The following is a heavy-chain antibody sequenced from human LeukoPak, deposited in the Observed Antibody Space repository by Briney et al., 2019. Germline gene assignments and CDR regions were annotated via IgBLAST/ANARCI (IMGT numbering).Heavy chain of an antibody. V-gene: IGHV4-34*01. J-gene: IGHJ4*02. D-gene: IGHD3-22*01. Sequence: PSETLSLTCAVYGGSFSGYCWSWIRQPPGKGLEWIGEINHSGSTNYNPSLKSRVTISVDTSKNQFSLKLSSVTAADTAVYYCASYDSSGYYGGFGYWGQGTLVTVSS. CDR2: INHSGST. CDR3: ASYDSSGYYGGFGY. CDR1: GGSFSGYC.